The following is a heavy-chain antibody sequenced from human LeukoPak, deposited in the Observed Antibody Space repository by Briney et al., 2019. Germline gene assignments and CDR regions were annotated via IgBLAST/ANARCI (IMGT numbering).Heavy chain of an antibody. Sequence: PGGSLRLSCAASGFTFRRHDISWVRQAPGKGPEWVSSISSSSSYIYYADSVKGRFTISRDNAKNSLYLQMNSLRAEDTAVYYCASDILTGNDAFDIWGQGTMVTVSS. J-gene: IGHJ3*02. CDR3: ASDILTGNDAFDI. CDR2: ISSSSSYI. V-gene: IGHV3-21*01. D-gene: IGHD3-9*01. CDR1: GFTFRRHD.